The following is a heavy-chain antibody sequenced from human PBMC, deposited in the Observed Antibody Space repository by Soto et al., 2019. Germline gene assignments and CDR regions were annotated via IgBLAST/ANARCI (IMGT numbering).Heavy chain of an antibody. J-gene: IGHJ4*02. V-gene: IGHV1-58*01. Sequence: QMQLVQSGPEVKKPGTSVKVSCKASGFTFTSSAVQCVRQARGQRLEWIGWIVVGSGNTNYAQKFQERVTITRDMSTSTAYMELSSLRSEDTAVYYCAAHGGNIVGATKDYWGQGTLVTVSS. CDR3: AAHGGNIVGATKDY. CDR1: GFTFTSSA. CDR2: IVVGSGNT. D-gene: IGHD1-26*01.